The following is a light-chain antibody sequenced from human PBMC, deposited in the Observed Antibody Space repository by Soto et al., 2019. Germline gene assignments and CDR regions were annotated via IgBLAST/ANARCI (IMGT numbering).Light chain of an antibody. CDR2: WAS. CDR1: QSVLYSSNNKNY. Sequence: DIVMTQSPDSLAVSLGERATINCKSSQSVLYSSNNKNYLAWYQQSPGQPPKLLIYWASTRESGVPDRFSGSGFGTDFTLTISSLQAEDVAVYYCQQYYNTPFTFGPGTKVDIK. CDR3: QQYYNTPFT. J-gene: IGKJ3*01. V-gene: IGKV4-1*01.